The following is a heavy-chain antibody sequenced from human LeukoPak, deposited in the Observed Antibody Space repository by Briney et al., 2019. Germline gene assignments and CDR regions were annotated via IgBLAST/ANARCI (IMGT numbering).Heavy chain of an antibody. J-gene: IGHJ6*03. Sequence: GRSLRLSCAASGFTFSSYAMHWVRQAPGKGLEWVAVISYDGSNKYYADSMKGRFTISRDNSKNTLYLQMNSLRAEDTAVYYCAKDRVRAARPGYYYYMDVWGKGTTVTVSS. V-gene: IGHV3-30-3*01. D-gene: IGHD6-6*01. CDR3: AKDRVRAARPGYYYYMDV. CDR2: ISYDGSNK. CDR1: GFTFSSYA.